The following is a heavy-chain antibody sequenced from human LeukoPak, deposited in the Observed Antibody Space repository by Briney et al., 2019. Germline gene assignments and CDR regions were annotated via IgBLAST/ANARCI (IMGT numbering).Heavy chain of an antibody. CDR3: ARTKSGWYYSDY. CDR2: VYYSGTA. V-gene: IGHV4-59*08. J-gene: IGHJ4*02. CDR1: GGSMRSYY. D-gene: IGHD6-19*01. Sequence: SETLSLTCTVSGGSMRSYYWSWIRQPPGKGLELIGYVYYSGTANYNPSLESRVTILVDTSKNQFSLNLSSVTAADTAVYYCARTKSGWYYSDYWGQGTLVGVSS.